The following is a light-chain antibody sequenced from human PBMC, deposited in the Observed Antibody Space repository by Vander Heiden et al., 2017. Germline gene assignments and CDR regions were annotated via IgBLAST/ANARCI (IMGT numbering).Light chain of an antibody. Sequence: EIVMTQSPATLSVSPGERATLSCRAKQSVSSNLAWCQQRPGQAPRLLIYGASTRATGIPARFSGSGSGTEFTLTISSLQSEDFAVYYCQRYNDWPLITFGQGTRLEIK. CDR2: GAS. V-gene: IGKV3-15*01. J-gene: IGKJ5*01. CDR3: QRYNDWPLIT. CDR1: QSVSSN.